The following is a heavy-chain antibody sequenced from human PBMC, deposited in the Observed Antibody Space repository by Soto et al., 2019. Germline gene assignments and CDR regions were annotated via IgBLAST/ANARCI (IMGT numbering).Heavy chain of an antibody. J-gene: IGHJ4*02. V-gene: IGHV1-69*12. CDR3: ATYYYDSSGDTPGFDY. CDR1: GGTFSSYA. CDR2: IIPIFGTA. Sequence: QVQLVQSGAEVKKPGSSVKVSCTASGGTFSSYAISWVRQAPGQGLEWMGGIIPIFGTANYAQKFQGRVMITADESTSTAYMELSSLRSEDTAVYYCATYYYDSSGDTPGFDYWGQGTLVTVSS. D-gene: IGHD3-22*01.